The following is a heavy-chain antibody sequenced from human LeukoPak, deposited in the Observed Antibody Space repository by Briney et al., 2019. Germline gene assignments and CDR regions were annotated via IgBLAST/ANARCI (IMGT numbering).Heavy chain of an antibody. D-gene: IGHD2-21*02. CDR1: EFTFSSYA. J-gene: IGHJ4*02. V-gene: IGHV3-30-3*01. CDR2: ISYDGSNK. Sequence: GGSLRLSCAASEFTFSSYAMHWVRQAPGKGLEWVAVISYDGSNKYYTDSVKGRFTISRDNSKNTLYLQMNSLRAEDTAVYYCAGGTCGGDCYLTYWGQGTLVTVSS. CDR3: AGGTCGGDCYLTY.